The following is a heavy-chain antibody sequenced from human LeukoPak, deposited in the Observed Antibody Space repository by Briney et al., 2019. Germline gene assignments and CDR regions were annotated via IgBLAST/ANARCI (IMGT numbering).Heavy chain of an antibody. Sequence: SGGSLRLSCAASGFTVSSNYMSWVRQAPGKGLEWISYISRSSSTIYYADSVKGRFTISRDNAKNSLYLQMNSLRAEDTAVYYCARGHSYSSGWPKNFDYWGQGTLVTVSS. CDR2: ISRSSSTI. V-gene: IGHV3-48*01. CDR1: GFTVSSNY. D-gene: IGHD6-19*01. J-gene: IGHJ4*02. CDR3: ARGHSYSSGWPKNFDY.